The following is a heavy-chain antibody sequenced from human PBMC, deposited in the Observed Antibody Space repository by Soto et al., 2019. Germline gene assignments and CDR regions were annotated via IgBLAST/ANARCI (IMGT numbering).Heavy chain of an antibody. CDR1: GYTFTSYG. V-gene: IGHV1-18*01. D-gene: IGHD3-22*01. Sequence: GASVKVSCKASGYTFTSYGISWVRQASGQGLEWMGWISAYNGNTNYAQKLQGRVTMTTDTSTSTAYMELRSLRSDDTAVYYCAREFSSGYLDYYYGMDVWGQGTTVTVSS. J-gene: IGHJ6*02. CDR3: AREFSSGYLDYYYGMDV. CDR2: ISAYNGNT.